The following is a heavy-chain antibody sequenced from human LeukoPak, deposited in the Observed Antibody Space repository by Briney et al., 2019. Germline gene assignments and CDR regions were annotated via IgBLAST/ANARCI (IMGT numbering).Heavy chain of an antibody. V-gene: IGHV3-21*01. J-gene: IGHJ4*02. Sequence: GGSLRLSCAASGFTFSSYAMNWVRQAPGKGLEWVSSISSSSSYIYYADSVKGRFTISRDNAKNSLYLQMNSLRAEDTAVYYCARDRPGRYGGYEGWGQGTLVTVSS. CDR1: GFTFSSYA. D-gene: IGHD5-12*01. CDR2: ISSSSSYI. CDR3: ARDRPGRYGGYEG.